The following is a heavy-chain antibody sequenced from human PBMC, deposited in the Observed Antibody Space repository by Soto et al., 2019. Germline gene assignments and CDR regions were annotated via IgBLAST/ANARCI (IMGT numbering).Heavy chain of an antibody. J-gene: IGHJ4*02. V-gene: IGHV3-30*18. CDR2: ISYDGSNK. CDR1: GFTFSSYG. CDR3: AKDLDYDYYFDY. Sequence: GGSLRLSCAASGFTFSSYGMHWVRQAPGKGLEWVAVISYDGSNKYYADSVKGRFTISRDNSKNTLYLQMNSLRAEDTAVYYCAKDLDYDYYFDYSGQGTLVTVSS. D-gene: IGHD5-12*01.